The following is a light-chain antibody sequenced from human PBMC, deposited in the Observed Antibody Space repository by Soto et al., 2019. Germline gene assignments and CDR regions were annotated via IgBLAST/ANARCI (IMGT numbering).Light chain of an antibody. CDR2: DAS. Sequence: DIQMTQSPATRCESLGYRVTIACRASQSIDNWLAWYQQKPGKAPKLLIYDASSLESGVPSRFSGSRSGTEFTVTISSLQPDDFAAYYCQQYNSAPFTFGGGAKVDIK. CDR3: QQYNSAPFT. V-gene: IGKV1-5*01. CDR1: QSIDNW. J-gene: IGKJ4*01.